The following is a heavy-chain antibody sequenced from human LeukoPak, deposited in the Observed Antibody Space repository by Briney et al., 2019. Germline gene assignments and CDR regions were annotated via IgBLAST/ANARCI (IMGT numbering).Heavy chain of an antibody. Sequence: KSSETLSLTCAVSGGSITSSHWWSWARQPPGKGLEWIGYIYDSGSTKYNPSLKSRVTISVDTSKNQFSLKLTSVTAADTAVYYCARCRDEFGDYGFTSWGQGTLVTVSS. CDR3: ARCRDEFGDYGFTS. J-gene: IGHJ5*02. CDR1: GGSITSSHW. D-gene: IGHD4-17*01. CDR2: IYDSGST. V-gene: IGHV4-4*02.